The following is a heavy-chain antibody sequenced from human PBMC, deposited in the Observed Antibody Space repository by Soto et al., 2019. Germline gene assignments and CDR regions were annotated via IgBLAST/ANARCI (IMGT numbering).Heavy chain of an antibody. D-gene: IGHD1-1*01. J-gene: IGHJ4*02. V-gene: IGHV4-59*01. CDR2: IYYSGNT. Sequence: PSETLSLTCTVSGGSINNFYWSWIRQPPGKGLEWIGYIYYSGNTNYNPSLNSRVTISLDTSKNQFSLKLSSATAADTAVYYCARGGTSRTFDYWGQGTLVTVSS. CDR1: GGSINNFY. CDR3: ARGGTSRTFDY.